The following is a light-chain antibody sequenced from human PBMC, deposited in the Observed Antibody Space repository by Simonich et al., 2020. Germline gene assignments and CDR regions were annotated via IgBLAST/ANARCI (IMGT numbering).Light chain of an antibody. V-gene: IGLV2-11*01. CDR1: SGDVGGYNY. J-gene: IGLJ2*01. Sequence: QSALTQPRSVSGSPGQSVTISCPGTSGDVGGYNYFSWYQQPPGKAPKLMIYDVRKRPSGVPDRFSGSKSGNTASLTISGLQAEDEADYYCCSYAGSYTLVFGGGTKLTVL. CDR3: CSYAGSYTLV. CDR2: DVR.